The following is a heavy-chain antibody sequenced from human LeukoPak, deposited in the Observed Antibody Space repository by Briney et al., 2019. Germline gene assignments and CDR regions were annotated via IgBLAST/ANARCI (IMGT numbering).Heavy chain of an antibody. V-gene: IGHV3-30-3*01. CDR2: ISYDGSNK. Sequence: GGSLRLSCAASGFTFSSYAMHWVRQAPGKGLEWVAVISYDGSNKYYADSVKGRFTISRDNSKNTLHLQMNSLRTEDTAVYYCAKEGYGDSDYYYAMDVWGQGTTVTVSS. CDR1: GFTFSSYA. CDR3: AKEGYGDSDYYYAMDV. D-gene: IGHD4-17*01. J-gene: IGHJ6*02.